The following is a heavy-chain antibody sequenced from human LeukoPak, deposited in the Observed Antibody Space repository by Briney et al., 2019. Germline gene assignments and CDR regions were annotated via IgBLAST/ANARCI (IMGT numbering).Heavy chain of an antibody. CDR1: GFTFSSYG. CDR2: VSYDGKNK. J-gene: IGHJ6*02. V-gene: IGHV3-30*18. CDR3: AKDISRDGDNFYYYYYGMDV. Sequence: PGRSLRLSCAASGFTFSSYGMHWVRQAPRWELEWVAAVSYDGKNKHYADSVKGRFTISRDNSKNTLYLQMNSLRAEDTALYYCAKDISRDGDNFYYYYYGMDVWGQGTTVTVSS. D-gene: IGHD5-24*01.